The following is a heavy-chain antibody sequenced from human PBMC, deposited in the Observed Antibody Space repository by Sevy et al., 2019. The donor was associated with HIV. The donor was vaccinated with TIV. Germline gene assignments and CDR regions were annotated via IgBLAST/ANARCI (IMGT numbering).Heavy chain of an antibody. CDR2: MNPNSGNT. CDR3: ASEYYDFWSGFYYYYGMDV. V-gene: IGHV1-8*01. Sequence: ASVKVSCKPSGYTFTSYDINWVRQATGQGLEGMGWMNPNSGNTGYAQKFQGRVTMTRNTSISTAYMELSSLRSEDTAVYYCASEYYDFWSGFYYYYGMDVWGQGTTVTVSS. D-gene: IGHD3-3*01. CDR1: GYTFTSYD. J-gene: IGHJ6*02.